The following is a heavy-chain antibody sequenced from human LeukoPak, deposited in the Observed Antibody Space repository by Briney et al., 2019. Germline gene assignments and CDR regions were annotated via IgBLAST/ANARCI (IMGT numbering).Heavy chain of an antibody. J-gene: IGHJ4*02. V-gene: IGHV3-23*01. CDR3: ASGLYGGVFDN. CDR2: ISTDSGST. Sequence: HPGGSLRLSCVMSGLTFSNYAMNWVRQAPGKGLEWISDISTDSGSTYHIESVRGRFTISRDNSRSTLYLQMNSLRADDTGVYYCASGLYGGVFDNWGQGTLVTVSS. CDR1: GLTFSNYA. D-gene: IGHD4/OR15-4a*01.